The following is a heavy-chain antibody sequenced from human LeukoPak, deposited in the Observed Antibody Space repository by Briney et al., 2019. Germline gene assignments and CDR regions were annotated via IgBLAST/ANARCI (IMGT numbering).Heavy chain of an antibody. Sequence: GGSLRLSRAASGFTVSNKYMTWVRQAPGKGLEWVSLIYSDGRTYYADSVKGRCTISRDNSKNTLYLQMNSLRVEDTAVYYCARGLFLSGYLDAFDIWGQGTVVTVSS. CDR3: ARGLFLSGYLDAFDI. V-gene: IGHV3-53*01. J-gene: IGHJ3*02. CDR1: GFTVSNKY. CDR2: IYSDGRT. D-gene: IGHD3-22*01.